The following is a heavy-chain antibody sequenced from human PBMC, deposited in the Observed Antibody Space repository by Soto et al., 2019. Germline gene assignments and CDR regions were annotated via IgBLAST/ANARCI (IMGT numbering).Heavy chain of an antibody. V-gene: IGHV4-39*01. CDR1: GESISSSSYY. CDR3: ARQRTTVVTQAYFDH. D-gene: IGHD2-21*02. Sequence: PSETLSLTCIVSGESISSSSYYWGWIRQPPGKGLEWIGSIYYSGRTYYNPSFKSRVTISIDTSKNQFSLKLSSVTATDTAVHYCARQRTTVVTQAYFDHWGQGALLTVSS. CDR2: IYYSGRT. J-gene: IGHJ4*02.